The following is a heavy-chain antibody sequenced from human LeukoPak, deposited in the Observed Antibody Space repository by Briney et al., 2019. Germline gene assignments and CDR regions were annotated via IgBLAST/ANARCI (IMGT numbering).Heavy chain of an antibody. Sequence: ASVKVSCKASGYTFTSYGISWVRQAPGQGLEWMGWISAYNGNTNHAQKLQGRVTMTTDTSTSTAYMELRSLRSDDTAVYYCAREVGLRYCSSTSCYRDPDYYYYGMDVWGQGTTVTVSS. V-gene: IGHV1-18*01. D-gene: IGHD2-2*02. J-gene: IGHJ6*02. CDR1: GYTFTSYG. CDR3: AREVGLRYCSSTSCYRDPDYYYYGMDV. CDR2: ISAYNGNT.